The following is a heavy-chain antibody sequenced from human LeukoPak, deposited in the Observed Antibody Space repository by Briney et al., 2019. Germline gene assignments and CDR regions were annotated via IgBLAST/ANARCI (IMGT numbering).Heavy chain of an antibody. D-gene: IGHD3-10*01. J-gene: IGHJ3*02. CDR2: IIPIFGTA. Sequence: GASVKVSCKASGGTFSSYAISWVRQAPGQGLEWMGGIIPIFGTANYAQKFQGRVTITADESTSTAYMELSSLRSEDTAVYYCATGPGRLLWFGELLSNAFDIWGQGTMVTVSS. CDR3: ATGPGRLLWFGELLSNAFDI. V-gene: IGHV1-69*13. CDR1: GGTFSSYA.